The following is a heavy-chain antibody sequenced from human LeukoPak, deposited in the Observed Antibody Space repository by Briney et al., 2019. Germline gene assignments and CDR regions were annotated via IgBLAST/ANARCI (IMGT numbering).Heavy chain of an antibody. CDR3: ARGALLWFGELFAYFDY. J-gene: IGHJ4*02. Sequence: GGSLRLSCAASGFAFSSYWMSWVRQAPGKGLEWVANIKQDGSEKYYVDSVKGRFTISRDNAKNSLYLQMNSLRAEDTAVYYCARGALLWFGELFAYFDYWGQGTLVTVSS. CDR2: IKQDGSEK. D-gene: IGHD3-10*01. CDR1: GFAFSSYW. V-gene: IGHV3-7*01.